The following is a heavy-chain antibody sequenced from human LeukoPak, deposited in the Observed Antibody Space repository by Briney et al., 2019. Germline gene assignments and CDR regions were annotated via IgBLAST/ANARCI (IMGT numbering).Heavy chain of an antibody. Sequence: SETLSLTCTVSGGXISSSSYYWGWIRQPPGKGLEWIGRIYTSGSTNYNPSLKSRVTMSVDTSKNQFSLKLSSVTAADTAVYYCARAVVAATSRWFDPWGQGTLVTVSS. V-gene: IGHV4-39*07. D-gene: IGHD2-15*01. CDR2: IYTSGST. CDR1: GGXISSSSYY. J-gene: IGHJ5*02. CDR3: ARAVVAATSRWFDP.